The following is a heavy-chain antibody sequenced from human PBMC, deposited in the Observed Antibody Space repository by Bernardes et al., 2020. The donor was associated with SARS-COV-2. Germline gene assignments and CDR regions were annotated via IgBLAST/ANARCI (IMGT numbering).Heavy chain of an antibody. Sequence: SETLSLTCTVSGGSISGYYWSWVRQPPGKGLEWIAYIYYNGNTNYNPSLKSRVTISVDTAKNQFSLKLGSVTAADTAVYYCAKIGSVIPSASHDSWGQGSLITVSS. CDR3: AKIGSVIPSASHDS. CDR1: GGSISGYY. CDR2: IYYNGNT. V-gene: IGHV4-59*01. J-gene: IGHJ4*02. D-gene: IGHD2-2*02.